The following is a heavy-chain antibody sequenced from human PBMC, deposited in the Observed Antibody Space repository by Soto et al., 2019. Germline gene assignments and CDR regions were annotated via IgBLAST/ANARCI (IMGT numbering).Heavy chain of an antibody. CDR3: AKSVEMVSRDPFDI. CDR1: VGTFSTYA. J-gene: IGHJ3*02. D-gene: IGHD3-10*01. V-gene: IGHV1-69*06. Sequence: QVQLVQSGAEVKKPGSSVKVSCKASVGTFSTYAFSWVRQAPGQGLEWMGGIIPFFGTTNYAHNFQGRVTITADKSTRTAYMELSSLRSEDTAVYYCAKSVEMVSRDPFDIWGQGTMVTVSS. CDR2: IIPFFGTT.